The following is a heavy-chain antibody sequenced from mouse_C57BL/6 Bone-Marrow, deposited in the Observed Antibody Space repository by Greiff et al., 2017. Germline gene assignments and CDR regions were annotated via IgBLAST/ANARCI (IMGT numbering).Heavy chain of an antibody. CDR1: GYSFTGYY. Sequence: EVQGVESGPELVKPGASVKISCKASGYSFTGYYMHWVKQSHGNILDWIGYIYPYNGVSSYNQKFKGKATLTVDKSSSTAYMELRSLTSEDSAVYYCARSILLLRLSGYFDVWGTGTTVTVSS. CDR3: ARSILLLRLSGYFDV. J-gene: IGHJ1*03. D-gene: IGHD1-1*01. V-gene: IGHV1-31*01. CDR2: IYPYNGVS.